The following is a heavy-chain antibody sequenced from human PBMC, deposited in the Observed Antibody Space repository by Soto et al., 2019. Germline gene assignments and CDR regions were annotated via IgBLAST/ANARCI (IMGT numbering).Heavy chain of an antibody. CDR2: IYYSGDT. D-gene: IGHD1-1*01. CDR3: ARHPYTIPRLFEP. Sequence: SETLSLTCTVSGASISSSSYYWGWIRQPPGKGLEWIGSIYYSGDTSYNPSLKSRVTISVDTSRKQFSLKLSSVTAADTAVYYFARHPYTIPRLFEPWGQGSLVTGSS. V-gene: IGHV4-39*01. J-gene: IGHJ5*02. CDR1: GASISSSSYY.